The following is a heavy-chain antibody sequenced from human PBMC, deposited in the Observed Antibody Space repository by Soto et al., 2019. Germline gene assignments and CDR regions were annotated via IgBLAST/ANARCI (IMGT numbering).Heavy chain of an antibody. CDR1: GASTSTNNR. D-gene: IGHD6-13*01. Sequence: SETLSLTCAFSGASTSTNNRWSGVRQPPGKGLEWIGAVYHSGSTNCNPSLKSRVTISIDKSKNQFSLRLTSMTAAETAVYYCAVPGAGDFGYWSQGTLVTVSS. CDR2: VYHSGST. V-gene: IGHV4-4*02. J-gene: IGHJ4*02. CDR3: AVPGAGDFGY.